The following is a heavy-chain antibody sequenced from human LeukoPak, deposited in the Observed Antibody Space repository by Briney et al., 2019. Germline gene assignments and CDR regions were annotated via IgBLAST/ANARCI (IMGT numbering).Heavy chain of an antibody. CDR1: GGSISSYY. V-gene: IGHV4-59*08. CDR3: ARVSGSSGWYWYFDL. Sequence: SETLSLTCNVSGGSISSYYWSWIRQPPGKGLEWIGYIYYSGSTNYNPSLKSRVTISVDTSKNQFSLKLSSVTAADTAVYYCARVSGSSGWYWYFDLWGRGTLVTVSS. J-gene: IGHJ2*01. D-gene: IGHD6-19*01. CDR2: IYYSGST.